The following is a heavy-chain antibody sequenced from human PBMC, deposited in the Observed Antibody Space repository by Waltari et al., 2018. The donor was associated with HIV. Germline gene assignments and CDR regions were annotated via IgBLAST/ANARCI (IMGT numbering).Heavy chain of an antibody. CDR1: GFTFSSYE. J-gene: IGHJ4*02. CDR2: ISSIGSTI. D-gene: IGHD3-16*01. V-gene: IGHV3-48*03. Sequence: EVQLVESGGGLVQPGGSLRLSCAASGFTFSSYEMNWVRQAPGKGLEWVSYISSIGSTIYYADAVNGRFTISRDNAKNALYLQMNSLRAEDTAVYYCARDGGQVPDWGQGTLVTVSS. CDR3: ARDGGQVPD.